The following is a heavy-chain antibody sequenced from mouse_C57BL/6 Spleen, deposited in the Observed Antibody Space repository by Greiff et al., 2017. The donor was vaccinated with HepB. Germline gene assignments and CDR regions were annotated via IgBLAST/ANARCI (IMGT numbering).Heavy chain of an antibody. CDR1: GYTFTSYW. CDR3: ARGGIYYDYDLGFAY. CDR2: INPSNGGT. Sequence: VQLQQPGTELVKPGASVKLSCKASGYTFTSYWMHWVKQRPGQGLEWIGNINPSNGGTNYNEKFKSKATLTVDKSSSTAYMQLSSLTSEDSAVYYCARGGIYYDYDLGFAYWGQGTLVTVSA. D-gene: IGHD2-4*01. V-gene: IGHV1-53*01. J-gene: IGHJ3*01.